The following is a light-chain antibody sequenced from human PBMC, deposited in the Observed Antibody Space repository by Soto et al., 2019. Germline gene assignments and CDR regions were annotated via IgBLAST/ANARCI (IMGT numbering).Light chain of an antibody. J-gene: IGLJ1*01. CDR3: QAWDSSTHYV. V-gene: IGLV3-1*01. CDR2: QDS. Sequence: SYELTQPPSVSASPGQTASITCSGDKLGDKYACWYQQKPGQSPVLVIYQDSKRPSGIPERFSGSNSGNTATLTISGTQAMDEADYYCQAWDSSTHYVFGTGTKVTVL. CDR1: KLGDKY.